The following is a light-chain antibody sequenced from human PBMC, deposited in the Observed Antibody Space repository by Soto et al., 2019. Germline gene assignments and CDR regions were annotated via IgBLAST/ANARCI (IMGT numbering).Light chain of an antibody. CDR1: QNIKTN. J-gene: IGKJ1*01. CDR2: GAF. CDR3: QQYNSWPRT. Sequence: DIVMAPSTATLSVSQGERATLSCRASQNIKTNLAWYQHKPGQAPRLLIYGAFTGATGVPARFSGSGSGTEFTLTSSSLQPEDFTSYYWQQYNSWPRTFGQGTKVDIK. V-gene: IGKV3-15*01.